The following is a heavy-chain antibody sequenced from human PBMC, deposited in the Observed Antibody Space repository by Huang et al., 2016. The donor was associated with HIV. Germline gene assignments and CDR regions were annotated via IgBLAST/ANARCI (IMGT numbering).Heavy chain of an antibody. CDR3: CRVPLRVNDAFDI. V-gene: IGHV3-49*04. CDR1: GFNFGDYA. CDR2: SRSEVNGGAG. D-gene: IGHD4-17*01. Sequence: EVHLVESGGGLVRPGRSLRLSCSISGFNFGDYAMSWVRLPPGKGLEWVGLSRSEVNGGAGEYAAAVKGRFTMSRDDSKSVAYLQLSSLKTEDTAVYYCCRVPLRVNDAFDIWGQGTMVTVSP. J-gene: IGHJ3*02.